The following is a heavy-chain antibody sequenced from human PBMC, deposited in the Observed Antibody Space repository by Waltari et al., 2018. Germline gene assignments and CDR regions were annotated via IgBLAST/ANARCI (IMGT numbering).Heavy chain of an antibody. D-gene: IGHD1-1*01. Sequence: AQLVQSGDGLVQPGGYLTFSCAASGFTISRFWMTWIRQAPGQGLQWVAHIGPDGSDKYYVDSVKGRFTISRDNAENSLLLQMSSLRVEDTALYYCVGWNDPINSWGQGTLVAVSS. CDR1: GFTISRFW. J-gene: IGHJ4*02. CDR3: VGWNDPINS. CDR2: IGPDGSDK. V-gene: IGHV3-7*01.